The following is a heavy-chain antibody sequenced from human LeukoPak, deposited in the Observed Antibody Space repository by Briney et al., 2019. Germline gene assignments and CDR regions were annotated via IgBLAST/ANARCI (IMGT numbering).Heavy chain of an antibody. Sequence: TSVKVSCKASGFTFTSSAVQWVRHARGQRLEWIGWIVVGSGNTNYAQKFQERVTITRDMSTSTAYMELSSLRSEDTAVYYCASPASSWYGNSLDYWGQGTLVTVSS. CDR3: ASPASSWYGNSLDY. J-gene: IGHJ4*02. CDR2: IVVGSGNT. V-gene: IGHV1-58*01. D-gene: IGHD6-13*01. CDR1: GFTFTSSA.